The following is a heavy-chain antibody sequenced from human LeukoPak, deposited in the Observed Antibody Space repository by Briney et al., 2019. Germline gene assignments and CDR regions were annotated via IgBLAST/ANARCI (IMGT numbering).Heavy chain of an antibody. CDR3: AKAEYSSGWYQDY. D-gene: IGHD6-19*01. V-gene: IGHV3-30*18. J-gene: IGHJ4*02. CDR2: ISYDGSNK. CDR1: GFTFSSYR. Sequence: GRTLRFSCAASGFTFSSYRMHRLRQATGKGLKGVADISYDGSNKSYADPVKGRFTISRDNSKNKLYLQMNSLVAEDTAVYYCAKAEYSSGWYQDYWGQGTLVTVSS.